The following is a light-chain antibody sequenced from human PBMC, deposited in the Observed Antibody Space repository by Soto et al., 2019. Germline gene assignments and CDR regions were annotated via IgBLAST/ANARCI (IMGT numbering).Light chain of an antibody. Sequence: EIVMTQSPATLSVSPGERATLSCRASQSVSSNLAWYQQKPGQAPRLLIYGASTRATGIPARFSGSGSGTEFXLTXSXXXXEDXXVXXXXXXXNWPPWTFGQGTKVEIK. CDR2: GAS. V-gene: IGKV3-15*01. J-gene: IGKJ1*01. CDR1: QSVSSN. CDR3: XXXXNWPPWT.